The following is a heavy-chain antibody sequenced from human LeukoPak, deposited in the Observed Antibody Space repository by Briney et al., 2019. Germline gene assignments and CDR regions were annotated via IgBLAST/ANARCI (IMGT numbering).Heavy chain of an antibody. J-gene: IGHJ4*02. D-gene: IGHD3-22*01. CDR1: GGSISSSSYF. CDR3: ALTFNYYDSSSYYYDY. CDR2: IYYSGST. Sequence: PSETLSLTCTVSGGSISSSSYFWGWIRQPPGKGLEWIGSIYYSGSTYYNLSLKSRVTISVDMSKNQFSLKLSSVTAADTAVYYCALTFNYYDSSSYYYDYWGQGTLVTVSS. V-gene: IGHV4-39*07.